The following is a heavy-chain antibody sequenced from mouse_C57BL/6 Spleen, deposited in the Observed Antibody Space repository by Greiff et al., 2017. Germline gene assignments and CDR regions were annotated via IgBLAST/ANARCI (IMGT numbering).Heavy chain of an antibody. CDR1: GFSLTSYG. Sequence: QVQLKESGPGLVQPSPSLSITCTVSGFSLTSYGVHWVRQSPGKGLEWLGVIWSGGSTDYNASFISRLSISKDNSKCQVFFKMNSLQADDTAIYYCARMAVYDYDDYAMDYWGQGTSVTVSS. J-gene: IGHJ4*01. CDR3: ARMAVYDYDDYAMDY. D-gene: IGHD2-4*01. V-gene: IGHV2-2*01. CDR2: IWSGGST.